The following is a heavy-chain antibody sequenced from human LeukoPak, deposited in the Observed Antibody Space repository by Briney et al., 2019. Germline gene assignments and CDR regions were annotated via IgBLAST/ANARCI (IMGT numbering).Heavy chain of an antibody. CDR3: ARDGNYCTNGVCYFNLYYYYMDV. J-gene: IGHJ6*03. D-gene: IGHD2-8*01. CDR1: GYTFTGYY. CDR2: INPNSGGT. V-gene: IGHV1-2*02. Sequence: ASVKVSCKASGYTFTGYYMHWVRQAPGQGLEWMGWINPNSGGTNYAQKFQGRVTMTRDTSISTAYMELSRLRSDDTAVYYCARDGNYCTNGVCYFNLYYYYMDVWGKGTTATVSS.